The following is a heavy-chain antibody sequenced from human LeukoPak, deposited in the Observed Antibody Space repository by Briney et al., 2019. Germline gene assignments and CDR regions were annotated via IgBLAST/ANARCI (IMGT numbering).Heavy chain of an antibody. Sequence: GSLRLSCAASGFTVSSNYMSWVRQAPGKGLEWVSVIYSGGSTYYADSVKGRFTISRDNSKNTLYLQMNSLRAEDTAVYYCARSRGGYTFFGYWGQGTLVTVSS. CDR3: ARSRGGYTFFGY. CDR2: IYSGGST. D-gene: IGHD3-22*01. CDR1: GFTVSSNY. J-gene: IGHJ4*02. V-gene: IGHV3-53*01.